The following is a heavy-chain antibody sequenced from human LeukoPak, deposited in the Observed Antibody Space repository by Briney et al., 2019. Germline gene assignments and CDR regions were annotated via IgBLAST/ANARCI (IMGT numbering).Heavy chain of an antibody. CDR3: ARPVAARPVDAFDI. CDR1: GYTFTGYY. Sequence: ASVKVSCKASGYTFTGYYMHWVRQAPGQGLEWMGWINPNSGGTNYAQKFQGRVTMTRDTSISTAYMELSRLRSDDTAVYYCARPVAARPVDAFDIWGQGTMVTVSS. D-gene: IGHD6-6*01. J-gene: IGHJ3*02. V-gene: IGHV1-2*02. CDR2: INPNSGGT.